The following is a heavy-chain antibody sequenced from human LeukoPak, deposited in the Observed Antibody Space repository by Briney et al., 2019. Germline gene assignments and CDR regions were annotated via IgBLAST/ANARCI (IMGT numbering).Heavy chain of an antibody. Sequence: GGSLRLSCAASGFTFSNYNMNWVRQAPGKGLEWVSYISSSGSTIYYADSVKGRFTTSRDNAKNSLYLQMNSLRAEDTAVYYCAELGITMIGGVWGKGTTVTISS. CDR3: AELGITMIGGV. J-gene: IGHJ6*04. CDR1: GFTFSNYN. D-gene: IGHD3-10*02. CDR2: ISSSGSTI. V-gene: IGHV3-48*03.